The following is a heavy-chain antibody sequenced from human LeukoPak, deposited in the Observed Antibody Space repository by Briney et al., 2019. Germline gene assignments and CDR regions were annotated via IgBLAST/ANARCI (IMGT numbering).Heavy chain of an antibody. CDR3: QARARKRYCSSTSCFASNWFDP. Sequence: SETLSLTCSVSGGSISRSYWSWIRQPPGKGLEWIGEISHIGSTNYIPSLKSRVTISLATSKNQFSLKLSSVTAADTAVYYCQARARKRYCSSTSCFASNWFDPWGQGTLVTVSS. D-gene: IGHD2-2*01. CDR1: GGSISRSY. CDR2: ISHIGST. J-gene: IGHJ5*02. V-gene: IGHV4-34*01.